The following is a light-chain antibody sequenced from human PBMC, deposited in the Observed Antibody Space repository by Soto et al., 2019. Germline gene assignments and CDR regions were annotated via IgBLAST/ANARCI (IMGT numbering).Light chain of an antibody. CDR2: QDN. CDR3: QAWDIRV. Sequence: SYELTQPPSMSVSPGQTATITCSGADLGSKFACWYQQKPGQYPILVIYQDNKRPSGIPERFSGSNSGNTATLTISGTQPMDEADYYCQAWDIRVFGGGTKLTVL. V-gene: IGLV3-1*01. CDR1: DLGSKF. J-gene: IGLJ3*02.